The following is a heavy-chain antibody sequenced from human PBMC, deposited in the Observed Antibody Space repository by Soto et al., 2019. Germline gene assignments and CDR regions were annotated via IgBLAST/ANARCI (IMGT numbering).Heavy chain of an antibody. CDR3: AKAAIGYSSSWYSYYYYGMDV. Sequence: GGSLRLSCAASGFTFSSYAMGWVRQAPGKGLEWVSAISGSGGSTYYADSVKGRFTISRDNSKNTLYLQMNSLRAEDTAVYYCAKAAIGYSSSWYSYYYYGMDVWGQGTTVTVSS. CDR2: ISGSGGST. V-gene: IGHV3-23*01. D-gene: IGHD6-13*01. CDR1: GFTFSSYA. J-gene: IGHJ6*02.